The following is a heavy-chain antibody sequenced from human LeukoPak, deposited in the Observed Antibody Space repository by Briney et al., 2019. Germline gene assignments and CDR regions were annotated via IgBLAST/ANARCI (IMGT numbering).Heavy chain of an antibody. Sequence: SETLSLTCTVSGGSISSYYWSWIRQPPGKGLEWIGRFYTSGSTKYNPSLNSRVTISIDTSKNQFSLKLTSVTAADTAVYYCARGTVTTYYFDYWGQGNLVTVSS. V-gene: IGHV4-4*08. CDR2: FYTSGST. CDR3: ARGTVTTYYFDY. CDR1: GGSISSYY. D-gene: IGHD4-17*01. J-gene: IGHJ4*02.